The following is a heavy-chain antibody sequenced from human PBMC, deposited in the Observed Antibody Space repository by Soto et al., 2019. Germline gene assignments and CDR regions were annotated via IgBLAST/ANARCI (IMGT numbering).Heavy chain of an antibody. Sequence: GESLKISCKGSGYRFTNYWIGWVRQMPGKGLEWMGIIYPSDSDTRYSPSFQGQVTILADKSISTAYLQWSSLKASDTDMYYGARRDGYNLDLWGQGTLVTVSS. J-gene: IGHJ5*02. V-gene: IGHV5-51*01. CDR2: IYPSDSDT. CDR3: ARRDGYNLDL. D-gene: IGHD5-12*01. CDR1: GYRFTNYW.